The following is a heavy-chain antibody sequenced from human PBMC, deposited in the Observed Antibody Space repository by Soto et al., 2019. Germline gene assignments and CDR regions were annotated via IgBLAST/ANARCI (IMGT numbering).Heavy chain of an antibody. V-gene: IGHV3-23*01. D-gene: IGHD2-15*01. CDR2: IDGGGGEI. Sequence: EVHLLESGGDLVQPGGSLRVSCAGSGFIFGSRAMSWVRQAPGKGLEWVSGIDGGGGEINYADSVTGWFTISRDNSKSIFYFKMNSLRAQDMAVYYCANLKGASYGGTWSSHVADYWGQGTLVTVSS. CDR1: GFIFGSRA. J-gene: IGHJ4*02. CDR3: ANLKGASYGGTWSSHVADY.